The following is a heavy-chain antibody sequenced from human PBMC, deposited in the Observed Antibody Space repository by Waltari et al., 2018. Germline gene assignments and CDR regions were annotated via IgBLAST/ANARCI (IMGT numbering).Heavy chain of an antibody. CDR1: GFTFSSYS. CDR2: ISSSSSYI. CDR3: ARGDTYYYDSTPDY. Sequence: EVQLVESGGGLVKPGGSLRLSCAASGFTFSSYSMNWVRQAPGKGLEWVSSISSSSSYIYYADSVKGRFTISRDNANNSLYLQMNSLRAEDTAVYYCARGDTYYYDSTPDYWGQGTLVTVSS. V-gene: IGHV3-21*01. D-gene: IGHD3-22*01. J-gene: IGHJ4*02.